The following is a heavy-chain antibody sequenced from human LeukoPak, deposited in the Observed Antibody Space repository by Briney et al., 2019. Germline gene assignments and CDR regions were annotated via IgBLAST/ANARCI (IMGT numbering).Heavy chain of an antibody. D-gene: IGHD3-10*01. V-gene: IGHV4-4*07. CDR1: GGSISSYY. CDR2: IYTSGST. Sequence: SETLSLTCTVSGGSISSYYWSWIRQPAGKGLEWIGRIYTSGSTNYNPSLKSRVTISVDTSKNQFSLKLSSVTAADTAVCYCASKTINGSGSYYHYYWGQGTLVTVSS. J-gene: IGHJ4*02. CDR3: ASKTINGSGSYYHYY.